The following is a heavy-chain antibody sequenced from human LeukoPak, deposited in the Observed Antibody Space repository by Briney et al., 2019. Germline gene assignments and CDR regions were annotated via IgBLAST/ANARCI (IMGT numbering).Heavy chain of an antibody. D-gene: IGHD1-26*01. J-gene: IGHJ6*02. CDR2: ISAYNGNT. CDR3: ARDRHQSGSYYYCGMDV. Sequence: GASVKVSCKASGYTFTSYGISWVRQAPGQGLEWMGWISAYNGNTNYAQKLQGRVTMTTDTSTSTAYMELRSLRSDDTAVYYCARDRHQSGSYYYCGMDVWGQGTTVTVSS. CDR1: GYTFTSYG. V-gene: IGHV1-18*01.